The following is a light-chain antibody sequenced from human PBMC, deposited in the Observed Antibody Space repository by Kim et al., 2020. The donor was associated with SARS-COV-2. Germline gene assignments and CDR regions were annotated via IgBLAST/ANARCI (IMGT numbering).Light chain of an antibody. J-gene: IGLJ2*01. CDR1: NIGSRN. V-gene: IGLV3-9*01. Sequence: SVALGQTARITCGVKNIGSRNVHWYQQKPGQAPVLVIYRDFNRPSGIPERFSGSNSGNTATLTINRAQARDEADYYCQVWDSRVFGGGTQLTVL. CDR2: RDF. CDR3: QVWDSRV.